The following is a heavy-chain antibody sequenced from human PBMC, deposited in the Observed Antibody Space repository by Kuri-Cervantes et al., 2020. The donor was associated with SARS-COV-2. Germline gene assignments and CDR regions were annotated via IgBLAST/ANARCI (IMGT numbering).Heavy chain of an antibody. J-gene: IGHJ4*02. CDR1: GFTFGDYA. Sequence: GESLKISCTASGFTFGDYAMSWVRQAPGKGLEWVAVISYDGSNKYYADSVKGRFTISRDNSKNTLYLQMNSLRAEDTAVCYCAREGGIAAAGTIFDYWGQGTLVTVSS. CDR3: AREGGIAAAGTIFDY. CDR2: ISYDGSNK. V-gene: IGHV3-30-3*01. D-gene: IGHD6-13*01.